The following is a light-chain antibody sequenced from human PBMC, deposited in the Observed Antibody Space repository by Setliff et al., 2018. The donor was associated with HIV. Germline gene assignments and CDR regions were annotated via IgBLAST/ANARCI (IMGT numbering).Light chain of an antibody. CDR2: EVS. J-gene: IGLJ2*01. Sequence: QSALTQPASVSGSPGQSITISCTGTSNDIGGYNYVSWYHQHPGKAPKLMIYEVSNRPSGISNRFYGSKSGSTASLTISGLQAEDEADYYCSAYTGSSTLIFGGGTKVTVL. CDR3: SAYTGSSTLI. V-gene: IGLV2-14*01. CDR1: SNDIGGYNY.